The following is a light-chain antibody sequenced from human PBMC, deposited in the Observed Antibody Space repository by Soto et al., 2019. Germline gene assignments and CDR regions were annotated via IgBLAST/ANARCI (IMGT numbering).Light chain of an antibody. CDR2: DAS. J-gene: IGKJ4*01. Sequence: DIVLTQSPGTLSLSPGESATLSCRASQSLTTNYLAWYQQKPGQAPRLLIYDASSRATGIPDRFSGSGSGTDFTLTIARLEPEDFAVFYCQQGVTFGGGTKVEIK. CDR1: QSLTTNY. V-gene: IGKV3-20*01. CDR3: QQGVT.